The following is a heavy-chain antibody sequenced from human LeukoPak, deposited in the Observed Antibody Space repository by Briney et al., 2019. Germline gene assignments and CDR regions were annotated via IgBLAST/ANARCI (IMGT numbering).Heavy chain of an antibody. J-gene: IGHJ4*02. D-gene: IGHD1-26*01. CDR2: ISGSGSSI. V-gene: IGHV3-23*01. CDR3: AKRPMAGSGSSPNRHFDY. Sequence: SLRLSCAAPGFACSGNASNGVRQAPLKLLLGGASISGSGSSIYHADSVKGRFTISRDNSKNTLYLQMNSLRAEDTAVYYCAKRPMAGSGSSPNRHFDYWGQGTLVTVSS. CDR1: GFACSGNA.